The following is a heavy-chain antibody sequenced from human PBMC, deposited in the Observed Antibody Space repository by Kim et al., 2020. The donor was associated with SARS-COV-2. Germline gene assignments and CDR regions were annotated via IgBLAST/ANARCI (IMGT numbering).Heavy chain of an antibody. Sequence: GGSLRLSCAASGFTFSDYYMSWIRQAPGKGLEWVSYISSSSYTNYADSVKGRFTISRDNAKNSLYLQMNSLRAEDTAVYYCARGDDIVVVPAATVDYWGQGTLVTVSS. CDR3: ARGDDIVVVPAATVDY. CDR2: ISSSSYT. J-gene: IGHJ4*02. V-gene: IGHV3-11*03. D-gene: IGHD2-2*01. CDR1: GFTFSDYY.